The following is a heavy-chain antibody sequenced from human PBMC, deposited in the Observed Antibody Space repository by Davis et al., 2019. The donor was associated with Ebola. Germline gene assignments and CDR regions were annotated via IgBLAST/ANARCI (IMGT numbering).Heavy chain of an antibody. Sequence: GESLKISCAASGFIFSNYGMHWVRQAPGKGLEWVALMWYDGSRQYYADSVKGRFTISRDNSKNTLYLQMNSLRAEDTAVYYCARDRGNWNDVFFDYWGQGTLVTVSS. J-gene: IGHJ4*02. CDR1: GFIFSNYG. CDR2: MWYDGSRQ. D-gene: IGHD1-1*01. CDR3: ARDRGNWNDVFFDY. V-gene: IGHV3-33*01.